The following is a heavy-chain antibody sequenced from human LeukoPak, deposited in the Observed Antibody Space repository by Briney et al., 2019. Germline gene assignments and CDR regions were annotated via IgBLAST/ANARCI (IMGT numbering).Heavy chain of an antibody. D-gene: IGHD3-22*01. CDR3: ARDGTDYYDSSGYYPYYFDY. V-gene: IGHV4-39*07. CDR1: GGSISSSSYY. CDR2: IYYSGST. J-gene: IGHJ4*02. Sequence: SETLSLTCTVSGGSISSSSYYWGWIRQPPGKGLEWIGSIYYSGSTYYNPSLKSRVTISVDTSKNQFSLKLSSVTAADTAVYYCARDGTDYYDSSGYYPYYFDYWGEGTLVTVSS.